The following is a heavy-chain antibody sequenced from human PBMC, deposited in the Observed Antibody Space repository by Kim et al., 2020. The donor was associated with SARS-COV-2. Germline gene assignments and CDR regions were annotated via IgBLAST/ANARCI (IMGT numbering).Heavy chain of an antibody. D-gene: IGHD3-22*01. CDR2: ISGSGGST. CDR3: ANIGMIVHSGADY. V-gene: IGHV3-23*01. Sequence: GGSLRLSCAASGFTFSSYAMSWVRQAPGKGLEWVSAISGSGGSTYYADSVKGRFTISRDNSKNTLYLQMKSLRAEDTAVYYCANIGMIVHSGADYWGQGTLVTVSS. CDR1: GFTFSSYA. J-gene: IGHJ4*02.